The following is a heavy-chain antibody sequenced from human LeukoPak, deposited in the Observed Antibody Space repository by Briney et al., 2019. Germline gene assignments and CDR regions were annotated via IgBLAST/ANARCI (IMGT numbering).Heavy chain of an antibody. CDR1: GFTFSSYE. CDR2: ISSSGSTI. Sequence: GGSLGLSCAASGFTFSSYEMNWVRQAPGKGLEWVSYISSSGSTIYYADSVKGRFTISRDNAKNSLYLQMNSLRAEDTAVYYCARDYDFWSGYYIRGSFYFDYWGQGTLVTVSS. CDR3: ARDYDFWSGYYIRGSFYFDY. J-gene: IGHJ4*02. V-gene: IGHV3-48*03. D-gene: IGHD3-3*01.